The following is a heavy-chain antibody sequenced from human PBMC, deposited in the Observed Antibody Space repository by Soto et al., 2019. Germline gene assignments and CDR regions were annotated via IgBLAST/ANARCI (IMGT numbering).Heavy chain of an antibody. Sequence: GGSLRLSCAAAGFTFGDYAMHWVRQAPGKGLEWVSGISWSRAGIGYADSVRGRFTISRDNAKNSLYLQMNSLRAEDTALYYCAKDIGGSCNVGYCYYYGMDVWGQGTTVTVSS. CDR3: AKDIGGSCNVGYCYYYGMDV. CDR2: ISWSRAGI. V-gene: IGHV3-9*01. J-gene: IGHJ6*02. CDR1: GFTFGDYA. D-gene: IGHD2-15*01.